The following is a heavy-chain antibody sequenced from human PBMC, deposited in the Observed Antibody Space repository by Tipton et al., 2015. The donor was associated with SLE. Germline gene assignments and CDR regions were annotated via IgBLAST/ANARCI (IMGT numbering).Heavy chain of an antibody. J-gene: IGHJ5*02. CDR1: GGSISSSSYY. CDR3: ARGSMVRGVIGALSFRFDP. V-gene: IGHV4-39*07. D-gene: IGHD3-10*01. CDR2: IYYSGST. Sequence: TLSLTCTVSGGSISSSSYYWGWIRQPPGKGLEWIGRIYYSGSTYYNPSLKSRVTISVDTSKHQFSLKLSSVTAADTAVYYCARGSMVRGVIGALSFRFDPWGQGTLVTVSS.